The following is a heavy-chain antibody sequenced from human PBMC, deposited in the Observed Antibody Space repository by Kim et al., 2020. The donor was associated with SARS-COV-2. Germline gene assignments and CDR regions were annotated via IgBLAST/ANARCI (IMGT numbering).Heavy chain of an antibody. J-gene: IGHJ3*02. CDR2: IVGSGAMT. Sequence: GGSLRLSCEASGFTFSNYAMTWVRQAPGKGLEWVSSIVGSGAMTYYGDSVKGRFTISRDNSKNKLYLQMNSLRAEDTAVYYCAKDFYQSDIYAGAFDIWGQGTMVTISS. D-gene: IGHD2-2*01. CDR3: AKDFYQSDIYAGAFDI. V-gene: IGHV3-23*01. CDR1: GFTFSNYA.